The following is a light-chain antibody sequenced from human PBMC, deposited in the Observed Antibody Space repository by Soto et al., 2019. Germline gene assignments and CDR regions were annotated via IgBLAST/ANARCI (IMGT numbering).Light chain of an antibody. CDR3: QQYNSYQWT. V-gene: IGKV1-5*03. J-gene: IGKJ1*01. CDR1: QSISSW. Sequence: DIQMTQSPSTLSASVGDRVTITCRASQSISSWLAWYQQKPGKAPKLLIYKASSLESGVPSRFSGSGSGTEFTLTISSLQHDDFATYYCQQYNSYQWTFGQGTKVEIK. CDR2: KAS.